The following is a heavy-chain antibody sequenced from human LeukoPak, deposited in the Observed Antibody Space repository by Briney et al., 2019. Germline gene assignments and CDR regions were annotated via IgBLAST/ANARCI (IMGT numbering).Heavy chain of an antibody. D-gene: IGHD6-6*01. Sequence: QPGGSLRLSCAASGFTFDDYAMHWVRQAPGKGLEWVSLISWDGGSTYYADSVKGRFTISRDSSKNSLYLQMNSLRAEDTALYYCAKALAARNYYYYYMDVWGKGTTVTVSS. V-gene: IGHV3-43D*04. CDR3: AKALAARNYYYYYMDV. CDR2: ISWDGGST. J-gene: IGHJ6*03. CDR1: GFTFDDYA.